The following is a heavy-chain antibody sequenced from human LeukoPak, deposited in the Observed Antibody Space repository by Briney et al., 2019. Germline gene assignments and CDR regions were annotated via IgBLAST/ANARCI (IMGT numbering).Heavy chain of an antibody. CDR2: ISWNSGSI. Sequence: PGGSLRLSCAASKFTFSAFWMSWVRQAPGKGLEWVSGISWNSGSIGYADSVKGRFTISRDNAKNSLYLQMNSLRAEDTALYYCAKSRARLERDDYYGMDVWGQGTTVTVSS. CDR1: KFTFSAFW. CDR3: AKSRARLERDDYYGMDV. V-gene: IGHV3-9*01. J-gene: IGHJ6*02. D-gene: IGHD1-1*01.